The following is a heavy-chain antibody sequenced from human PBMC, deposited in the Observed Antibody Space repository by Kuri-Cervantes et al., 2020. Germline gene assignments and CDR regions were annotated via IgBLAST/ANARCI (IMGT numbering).Heavy chain of an antibody. J-gene: IGHJ1*01. CDR3: AKWLAHSFDSSGFYSD. V-gene: IGHV3-53*01. Sequence: GGSLRLSCAPSGFTVNNNYMNWVRQAPGKGLEWVSVIYSGGHAYYGDSVKGRFTISRDNSKNTLYLQMNSLRVDDTAVYFCAKWLAHSFDSSGFYSDWGQGTLVTVSS. CDR1: GFTVNNNY. CDR2: IYSGGHA. D-gene: IGHD3-22*01.